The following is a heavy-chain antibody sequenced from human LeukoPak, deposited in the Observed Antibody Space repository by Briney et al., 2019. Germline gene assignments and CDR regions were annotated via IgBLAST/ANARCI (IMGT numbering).Heavy chain of an antibody. CDR1: GGSISSYY. J-gene: IGHJ5*02. CDR3: ARNSRFPLWLFSWFDP. D-gene: IGHD3-22*01. CDR2: IYYSGST. V-gene: IGHV4-59*01. Sequence: KPSETLSLTCTVSGGSISSYYWSWIRQPPGKGLEWIGYIYYSGSTNYNPSLKSRVTISVDTSKNQFSLKLSSVTAADTAVYYCARNSRFPLWLFSWFDPWGQGTLVTVSS.